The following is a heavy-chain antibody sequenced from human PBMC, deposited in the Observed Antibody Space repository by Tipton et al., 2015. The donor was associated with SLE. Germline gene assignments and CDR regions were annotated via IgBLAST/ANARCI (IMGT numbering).Heavy chain of an antibody. Sequence: SLRLSCAASGFTFSSYGMHWVRQAPGKGLEWVAVISYDGSNKYYADSVKGRFTISRDNSKNTLYLQMNSLRAEDTAVYYCARGPLLDLWGRGTLVTVSS. J-gene: IGHJ2*01. V-gene: IGHV3-30*03. CDR2: ISYDGSNK. CDR3: ARGPLLDL. CDR1: GFTFSSYG. D-gene: IGHD5/OR15-5a*01.